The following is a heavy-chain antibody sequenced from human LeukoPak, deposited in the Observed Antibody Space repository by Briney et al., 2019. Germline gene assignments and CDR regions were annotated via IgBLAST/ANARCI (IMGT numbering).Heavy chain of an antibody. V-gene: IGHV3-74*01. CDR2: INTDGSST. J-gene: IGHJ4*02. CDR1: GFTFNSYW. Sequence: GGSLRLSCAASGFTFNSYWMHWVRQAPGKGLLWVSRINTDGSSTHYADSVRGRLTISRDNAKNMLYLQMNGLRAEDTAVYYCVVWGEDSSGHRFDHWGQGTLVTVSS. D-gene: IGHD3-22*01. CDR3: VVWGEDSSGHRFDH.